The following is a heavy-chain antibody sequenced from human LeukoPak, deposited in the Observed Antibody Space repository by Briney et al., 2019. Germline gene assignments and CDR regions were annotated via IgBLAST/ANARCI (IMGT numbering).Heavy chain of an antibody. J-gene: IGHJ3*01. Sequence: SETLSLTCIVSGGSISSSSYYWGWIRQPPGKGLEWIGSINYSGSTYYNPSLKSRVTTSVDTSKNQFSLKLSSVTAADTAVYYCATYNPYLEAFDLWGQGTMVTVSS. CDR1: GGSISSSSYY. CDR3: ATYNPYLEAFDL. D-gene: IGHD5-24*01. V-gene: IGHV4-39*01. CDR2: INYSGST.